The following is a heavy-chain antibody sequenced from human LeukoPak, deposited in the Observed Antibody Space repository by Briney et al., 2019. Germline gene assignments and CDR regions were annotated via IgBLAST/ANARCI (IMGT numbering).Heavy chain of an antibody. Sequence: GASVKVSCKASGYTFTGYYMHWVRQAPGQGLEWMGWINPNSGGTNYAQKFQGRVTMTRDTSISTAYMEPSRLRSDDTAVYYCARSTGPGGAFDYWGQGTLVTVSS. CDR2: INPNSGGT. D-gene: IGHD2-8*02. CDR1: GYTFTGYY. V-gene: IGHV1-2*02. J-gene: IGHJ4*02. CDR3: ARSTGPGGAFDY.